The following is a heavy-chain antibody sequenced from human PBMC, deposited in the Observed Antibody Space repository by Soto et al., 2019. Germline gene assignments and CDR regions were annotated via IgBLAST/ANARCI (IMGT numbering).Heavy chain of an antibody. CDR3: RYCSGGSCYSGYYYYGMDV. CDR1: GGSFSGYY. CDR2: INHSGST. J-gene: IGHJ6*02. D-gene: IGHD2-15*01. Sequence: QVQLQQWGAGLLKPSETLSLTCAVYGGSFSGYYWSWIRQPPGKGLEWIGEINHSGSTNYNPSLKGRFTVAVAPSKNPFSLKLSSVPAAATALYYCRYCSGGSCYSGYYYYGMDVWGQGTTVTVSS. V-gene: IGHV4-34*01.